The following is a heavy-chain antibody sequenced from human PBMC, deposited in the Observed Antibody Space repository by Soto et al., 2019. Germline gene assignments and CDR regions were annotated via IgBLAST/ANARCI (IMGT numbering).Heavy chain of an antibody. Sequence: SETLSLTCTVSGDSISSDSYYWGWIRQPPGKGLECIGSVYYSGRTYYNPSLESRVTISVDTSKSQFSLNLRSVTAADTAVYYCARQSSGYTSGGGFDYWGQGHMIPVSS. CDR1: GDSISSDSYY. V-gene: IGHV4-39*01. J-gene: IGHJ4*02. D-gene: IGHD5-18*01. CDR3: ARQSSGYTSGGGFDY. CDR2: VYYSGRT.